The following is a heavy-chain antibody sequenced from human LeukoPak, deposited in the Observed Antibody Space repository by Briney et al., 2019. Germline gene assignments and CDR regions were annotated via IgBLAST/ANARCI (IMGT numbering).Heavy chain of an antibody. CDR1: GYTLTELS. D-gene: IGHD5-24*01. CDR3: ATGFLGDGYNYVCVY. V-gene: IGHV1-24*01. J-gene: IGHJ4*02. CDR2: FDPEDGET. Sequence: GASVKVSCKVSGYTLTELSMHWVRQAPGKGLEWMGGFDPEDGETIYAQKFQGRVTMTEDTSTDTAYMELSSLRSEDTAVYYCATGFLGDGYNYVCVYWGQGTLVTVSS.